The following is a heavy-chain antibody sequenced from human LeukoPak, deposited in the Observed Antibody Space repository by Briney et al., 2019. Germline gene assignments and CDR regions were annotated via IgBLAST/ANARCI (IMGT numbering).Heavy chain of an antibody. Sequence: GGSLRLSCAASGFTFSSYAMHWVRQAPGKGLEWVAVISYDGSNKYYADSVKGRFTISRDNSKNTLYLQMNSLRAEDTAVYYCARVLPLRGVVVVPAAGAFDIWGQGTMVTVSS. CDR1: GFTFSSYA. D-gene: IGHD2-2*01. V-gene: IGHV3-30-3*01. CDR3: ARVLPLRGVVVVPAAGAFDI. J-gene: IGHJ3*02. CDR2: ISYDGSNK.